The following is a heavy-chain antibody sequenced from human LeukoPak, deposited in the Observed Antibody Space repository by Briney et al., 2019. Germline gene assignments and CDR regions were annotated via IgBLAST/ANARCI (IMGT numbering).Heavy chain of an antibody. V-gene: IGHV4-59*08. CDR2: IYDSGIT. J-gene: IGHJ1*01. D-gene: IGHD3-22*01. CDR1: GGSIRSYY. Sequence: SETLSLTCTVSGGSIRSYYWSWIRQPPGKGLEWIGYIYDSGITSYDPSLKSRVSISVDTSKNQFSLKLSSVTAADTAVYFCASPRGDDSGGYYTWYFHHWGQGILVTVSS. CDR3: ASPRGDDSGGYYTWYFHH.